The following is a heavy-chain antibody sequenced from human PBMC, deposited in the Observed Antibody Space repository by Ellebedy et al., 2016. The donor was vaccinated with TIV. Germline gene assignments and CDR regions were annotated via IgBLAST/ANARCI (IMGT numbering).Heavy chain of an antibody. Sequence: SVKVSXXASGGTFSSYAISWVRQAPGQGLEWMGGITPIFGTANYAQKFQGRVTITADESTSTAYMELSSLRSEDTAVYYCARDLFGSSWYNYYYYYGMDIWGQGTTVTVSS. J-gene: IGHJ6*02. CDR3: ARDLFGSSWYNYYYYYGMDI. CDR2: ITPIFGTA. V-gene: IGHV1-69*13. CDR1: GGTFSSYA. D-gene: IGHD6-13*01.